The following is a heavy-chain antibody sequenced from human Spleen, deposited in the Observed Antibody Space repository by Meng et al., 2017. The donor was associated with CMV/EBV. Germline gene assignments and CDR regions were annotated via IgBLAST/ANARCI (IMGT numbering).Heavy chain of an antibody. J-gene: IGHJ4*02. D-gene: IGHD3-22*01. V-gene: IGHV1-2*02. CDR3: ARDLMGGYYDSSGTDY. Sequence: ASVKVSCKASGYTFTGYYMHWVRQAPGQGLEWMGWINPNSGGTNYAQKFQGRVTMTRDTSISTAYMELSRLRSDDTAVYYCARDLMGGYYDSSGTDYWGQGTLVTVS. CDR2: INPNSGGT. CDR1: GYTFTGYY.